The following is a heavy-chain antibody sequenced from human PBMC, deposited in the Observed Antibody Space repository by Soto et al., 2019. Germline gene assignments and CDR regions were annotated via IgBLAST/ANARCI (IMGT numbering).Heavy chain of an antibody. CDR2: IYNTVTS. CDR3: ARVGPAGMTGAPGDS. J-gene: IGHJ1*01. V-gene: IGHV4-38-2*01. CDR1: ACTLRSGFK. D-gene: IGHD3-9*01. Sequence: TLSITWAPSACTLRSGFKWGWIRQTPVYRLEGVGNIYNTVTSYYNPPLKSRVTMSVDMSKNQFSLRLSSVTAADTAVFHCARVGPAGMTGAPGDSWAQGTLVTVSS.